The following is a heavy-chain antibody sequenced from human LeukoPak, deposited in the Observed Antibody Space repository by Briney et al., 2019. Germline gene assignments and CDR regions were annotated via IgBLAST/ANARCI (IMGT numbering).Heavy chain of an antibody. Sequence: TVGSLRLSCAAPGFTFGSHEMNWVRQAPGKGLEWVSYISASGTTMYYAASLKGRFTISRDNAKNSLYLQMNSLRAEDTALYYCARGAVAGTPPVDYWGQGTLVTVSS. D-gene: IGHD6-19*01. CDR3: ARGAVAGTPPVDY. CDR1: GFTFGSHE. J-gene: IGHJ4*02. V-gene: IGHV3-48*03. CDR2: ISASGTTM.